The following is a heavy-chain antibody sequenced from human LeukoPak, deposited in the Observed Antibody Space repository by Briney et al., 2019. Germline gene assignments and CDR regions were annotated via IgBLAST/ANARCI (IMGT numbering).Heavy chain of an antibody. D-gene: IGHD1-26*01. CDR1: GFTFSSYG. Sequence: GGSLRLSCAASGFTFSSYGMSWVRQAPGKGLEWVSAISGSGGSTYYADSVKGRFTISRDNSKNTLYLQMNSLRAEDTAVYYCAKLIVSGSYWFFDYWGQGTLVTVSS. J-gene: IGHJ4*02. CDR2: ISGSGGST. CDR3: AKLIVSGSYWFFDY. V-gene: IGHV3-23*01.